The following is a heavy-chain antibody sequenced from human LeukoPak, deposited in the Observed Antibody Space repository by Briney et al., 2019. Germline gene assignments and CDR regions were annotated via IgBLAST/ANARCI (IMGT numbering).Heavy chain of an antibody. CDR2: IRSKANSYAT. V-gene: IGHV3-73*01. Sequence: PGGSLRLSCAASGFTFSGSAMHWVRQASGKGLEWVGRIRSKANSYATAYAASVKGRFTISRDDSKNTLYLQMNSLRAEDTAVYYCAKVAPREWLLSRFDYWGQGTLVTVSS. D-gene: IGHD3-3*01. J-gene: IGHJ4*02. CDR1: GFTFSGSA. CDR3: AKVAPREWLLSRFDY.